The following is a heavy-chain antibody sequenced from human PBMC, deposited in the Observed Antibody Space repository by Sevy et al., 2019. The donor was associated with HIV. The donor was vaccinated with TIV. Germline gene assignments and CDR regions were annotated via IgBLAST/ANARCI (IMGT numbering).Heavy chain of an antibody. CDR2: IRSTGDST. J-gene: IGHJ6*02. CDR3: AKSLRPDIVVSAAHHTYYYRMDV. CDR1: GFGFSSHA. Sequence: GGSLRLSCAASGFGFSSHAMSWVRQAPGKGLEWVSAIRSTGDSTYYADSVKGRFTISRDNSKNTVYVEMTSLRADDTAIYYCAKSLRPDIVVSAAHHTYYYRMDVWGQGTTVTVSS. V-gene: IGHV3-23*01. D-gene: IGHD2-2*01.